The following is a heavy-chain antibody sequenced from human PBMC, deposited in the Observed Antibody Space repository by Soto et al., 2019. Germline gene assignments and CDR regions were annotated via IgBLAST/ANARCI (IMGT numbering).Heavy chain of an antibody. J-gene: IGHJ4*02. CDR2: IYHSGKT. V-gene: IGHV4-39*01. Sequence: SETLSLTCSLSGASMASTTYFWAWIRQPPGKGLEWVGSIYHSGKTHYKPSLKSRTTISVDRSRKQFSLQVSSVTAADTAVYYCAKNLPRTGRFDYWGQGTVVTVSS. CDR3: AKNLPRTGRFDY. CDR1: GASMASTTYF.